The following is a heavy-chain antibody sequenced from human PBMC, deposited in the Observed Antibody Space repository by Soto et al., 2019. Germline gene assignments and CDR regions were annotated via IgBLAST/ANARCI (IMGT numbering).Heavy chain of an antibody. D-gene: IGHD2-2*01. CDR1: GGSISSSSYY. J-gene: IGHJ4*02. CDR2: INYSGTT. V-gene: IGHV4-39*01. CDR3: GRLIHCLTTSCYFDD. Sequence: SETLSLTCTVSGGSISSSSYYWGWIRQPPGKGLEWIGSINYSGTTYYTSSLRSRVTISVDTSKNQFSLKMSSVTAADTSVYYCGRLIHCLTTSCYFDDWGQGALVTVSS.